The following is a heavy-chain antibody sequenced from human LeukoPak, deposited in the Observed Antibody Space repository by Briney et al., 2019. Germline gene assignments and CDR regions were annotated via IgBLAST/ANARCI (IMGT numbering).Heavy chain of an antibody. CDR1: GVSISSSNW. V-gene: IGHV4-4*02. CDR3: ARDCGYDSSGYCDYYYYGMDV. D-gene: IGHD3-22*01. J-gene: IGHJ6*02. CDR2: IYHSGST. Sequence: SGTLSLTCAGSGVSISSSNWWSWVRQPPGKGLEWIGGIYHSGSTNYNPSLKSRVTISVDKSKNQFSLKLSSVTAADTAVYYCARDCGYDSSGYCDYYYYGMDVWGQGTTVTVSS.